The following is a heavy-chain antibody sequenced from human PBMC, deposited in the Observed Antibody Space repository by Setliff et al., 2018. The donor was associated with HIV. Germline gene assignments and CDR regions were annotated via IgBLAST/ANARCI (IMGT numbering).Heavy chain of an antibody. D-gene: IGHD5-12*01. J-gene: IGHJ4*02. CDR1: GFTFSSYW. Sequence: GGSLRLSCAASGFTFSSYWMHWVRQAPGKGLVWVSRINSDGSSTSYADSVKGRFTISRDNAKNTLYLQMNSLRAEDTAVYYCAREQGGYGGGFDYWGQGTLVTVSS. CDR3: AREQGGYGGGFDY. V-gene: IGHV3-74*01. CDR2: INSDGSST.